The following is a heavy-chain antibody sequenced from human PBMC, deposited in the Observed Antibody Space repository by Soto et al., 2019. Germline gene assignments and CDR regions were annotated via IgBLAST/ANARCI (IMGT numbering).Heavy chain of an antibody. D-gene: IGHD2-15*01. CDR1: GFTFSNYW. CDR2: INSDGSVS. Sequence: ESGGGLVQPGGSLRLSCAASGFTFSNYWMYWVRQAPGKGLEWVSRINSDGSVSSHADSVKGRLTISRDNVKNTLYLHMDRLRAEDTAVYYCARGDCVGGTCYSLAGSFYYYMDVWGKGTTVTVFS. CDR3: ARGDCVGGTCYSLAGSFYYYMDV. J-gene: IGHJ6*03. V-gene: IGHV3-74*02.